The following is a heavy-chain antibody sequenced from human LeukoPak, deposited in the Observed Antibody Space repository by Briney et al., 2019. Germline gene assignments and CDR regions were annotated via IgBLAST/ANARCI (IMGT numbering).Heavy chain of an antibody. CDR1: GFTLNTYS. CDR3: AKDHERRGYYYGSGNAFDI. D-gene: IGHD3-10*01. Sequence: GGSLRLSCAASGFTLNTYSMNWVRQAPGKGLEWVSYISSSSSTIHYADSVKGRFTISRDNSKSTLYLQMNSLRAEDTAVYYCAKDHERRGYYYGSGNAFDIWGQGTMVTVSS. V-gene: IGHV3-48*01. CDR2: ISSSSSTI. J-gene: IGHJ3*02.